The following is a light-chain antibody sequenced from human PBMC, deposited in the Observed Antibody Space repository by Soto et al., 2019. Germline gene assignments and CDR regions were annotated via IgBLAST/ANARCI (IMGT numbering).Light chain of an antibody. V-gene: IGKV3-20*01. CDR3: QQYNSWPLT. J-gene: IGKJ3*01. Sequence: EFVLTQSPGTLSLSRGERATLSCRASERIYSAYLGWYQQKPGQAPRLLIYGASSRATGIPDRFSGSGSGTDFTLTISSLQSEDFAVYYCQQYNSWPLTFGPGTKVDIK. CDR1: ERIYSAY. CDR2: GAS.